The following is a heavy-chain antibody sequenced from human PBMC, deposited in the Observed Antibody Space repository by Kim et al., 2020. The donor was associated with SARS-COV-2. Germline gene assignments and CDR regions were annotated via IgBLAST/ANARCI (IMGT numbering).Heavy chain of an antibody. CDR2: IKQDGSEK. Sequence: GGSLRLSCAASGFTFSSYWMSWVRQAPGKGLEWVANIKQDGSEKYYVDSVKGRFTISRDNAKNSLYLQMNSLRAEDTAVYYCARVLVVRWKYFDYWGQGTLVTVSS. J-gene: IGHJ4*02. V-gene: IGHV3-7*01. CDR3: ARVLVVRWKYFDY. CDR1: GFTFSSYW. D-gene: IGHD3-22*01.